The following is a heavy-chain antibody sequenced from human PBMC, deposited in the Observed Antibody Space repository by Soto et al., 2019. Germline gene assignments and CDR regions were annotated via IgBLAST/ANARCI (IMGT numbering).Heavy chain of an antibody. CDR1: GESFSGYY. CDR3: ARPGVAAVAGNWFDL. Sequence: SETLSLTCAVYGESFSGYYWSWIRQPPGKGLEWIGEINHSGSTNYNPSLKSRVTISVDTSKNQFSLKLTSVTAADTAVYFCARPGVAAVAGNWFDLWGPGTLVTVSS. CDR2: INHSGST. J-gene: IGHJ5*02. D-gene: IGHD6-13*01. V-gene: IGHV4-34*01.